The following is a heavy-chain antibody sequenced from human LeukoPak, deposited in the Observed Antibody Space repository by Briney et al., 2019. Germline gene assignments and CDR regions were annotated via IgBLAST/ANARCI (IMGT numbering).Heavy chain of an antibody. J-gene: IGHJ2*01. V-gene: IGHV3-30*02. CDR1: GFTFSNDG. CDR2: IRYDGSNE. CDR3: AKDHSSGWSTLSYFDL. D-gene: IGHD6-19*01. Sequence: QPGGSLRLSCAASGFTFSNDGMHWARRPPNKGLEWVAFIRYDGSNEYYADFVKGRFTICRDNSKNALYLQMNSLRTEDTAVYYCAKDHSSGWSTLSYFDLWGRGTLVTVSS.